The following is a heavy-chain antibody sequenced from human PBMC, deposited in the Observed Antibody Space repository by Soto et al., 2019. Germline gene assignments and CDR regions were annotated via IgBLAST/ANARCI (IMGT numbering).Heavy chain of an antibody. J-gene: IGHJ6*02. Sequence: QVQLQESGPGLVKPSETLSLTCTVSGGSISSYYWSWIRQPPGKGLEWIGYIYYSGSTNYNPSLKSRVTISVDTSKNHVSLKLSSVTAADTAVYYCARDGGRYYAMDVWGQGTTVTVSS. CDR3: ARDGGRYYAMDV. CDR2: IYYSGST. D-gene: IGHD3-3*01. CDR1: GGSISSYY. V-gene: IGHV4-59*01.